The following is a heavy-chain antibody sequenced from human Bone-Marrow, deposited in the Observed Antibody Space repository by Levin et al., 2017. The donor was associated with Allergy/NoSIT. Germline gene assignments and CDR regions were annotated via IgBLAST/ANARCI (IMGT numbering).Heavy chain of an antibody. Sequence: GESLKISCKVSGYTLTELSMHWVRQAPGKGLEWMGGFDPEDGETIYAQKFQGRVTMTEDTSTDTAYMELSSLRSEDTAVYYCATAKQQLASPYYYYGMDVWGQGTTVTVSS. D-gene: IGHD6-13*01. CDR3: ATAKQQLASPYYYYGMDV. V-gene: IGHV1-24*01. J-gene: IGHJ6*02. CDR1: GYTLTELS. CDR2: FDPEDGET.